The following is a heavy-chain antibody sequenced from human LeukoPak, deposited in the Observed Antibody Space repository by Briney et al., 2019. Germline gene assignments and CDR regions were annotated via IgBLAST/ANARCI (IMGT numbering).Heavy chain of an antibody. CDR2: IYYSGST. CDR3: ATNPAGSSSSWYNY. CDR1: GDSISSSSYY. D-gene: IGHD6-13*01. V-gene: IGHV4-39*01. J-gene: IGHJ4*02. Sequence: SETLSLTCTVSGDSISSSSYYWGWIRQSPGKGLEWSGSIYYSGSTYYNPSLKSRVTISVDTSKNQFFLELSSVTAADTAVYYCATNPAGSSSSWYNYWGQGTLVTVSS.